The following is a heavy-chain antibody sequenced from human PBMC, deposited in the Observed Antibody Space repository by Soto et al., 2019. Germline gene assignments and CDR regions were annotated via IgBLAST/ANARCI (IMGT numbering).Heavy chain of an antibody. J-gene: IGHJ4*02. D-gene: IGHD3-16*01. CDR2: ISAYSGKT. Sequence: QVQLVQSGGEVKKPGASVKVSCKTSGYTFTTYGISWVRQAPGQGLEWVGWISAYSGKTHYAQKFQGKVTMTSDTSRNTAYLERRSLRSDDTAVYYSARDPYWGAHKYWGQGTLVTVPS. V-gene: IGHV1-18*01. CDR1: GYTFTTYG. CDR3: ARDPYWGAHKY.